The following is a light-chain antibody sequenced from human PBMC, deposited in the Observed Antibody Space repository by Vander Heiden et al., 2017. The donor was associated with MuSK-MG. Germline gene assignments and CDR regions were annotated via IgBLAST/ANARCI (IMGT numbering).Light chain of an antibody. CDR1: QSVNNNY. J-gene: IGKJ1*01. V-gene: IGKV3-20*01. Sequence: EIELTQSPGTLSLSPGERATLSCRASQSVNNNYLTWFQVKPGQAPRLLIYSASSRATGIPDRFSGSGSGTDFTLTISILDPEDVTVYYCQRYGTAPRTFGQGTKVEIK. CDR2: SAS. CDR3: QRYGTAPRT.